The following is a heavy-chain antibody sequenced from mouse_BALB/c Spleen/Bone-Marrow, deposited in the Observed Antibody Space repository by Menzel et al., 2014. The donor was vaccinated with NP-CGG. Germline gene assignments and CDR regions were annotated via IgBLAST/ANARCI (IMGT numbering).Heavy chain of an antibody. J-gene: IGHJ2*02. CDR2: INPDSSTI. CDR3: ARLGYYGYFDY. D-gene: IGHD2-3*01. Sequence: LEESGGSLKLSCAASGFDFSRYWMSWVRQAPGKGLEWIGEINPDSSTINYTPSLKDKFIISRDNAKNTLYLQMSKVRSGDTALYYCARLGYYGYFDYWGQGTSLTVSS. CDR1: GFDFSRYW. V-gene: IGHV4-1*02.